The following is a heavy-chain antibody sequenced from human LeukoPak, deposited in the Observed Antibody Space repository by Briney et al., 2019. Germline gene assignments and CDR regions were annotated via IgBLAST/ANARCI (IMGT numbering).Heavy chain of an antibody. Sequence: PSETLSLTCTVSGFSIGSGYYWGWIRQPPGKGLEWIGSIYHSGSTYYNPSLKSRVTISVDTSKNQFSLKLSSVTAADTAVYYCARGPYYFGSGTDYNRFNVVYWGQGILVTVSS. J-gene: IGHJ4*02. CDR1: GFSIGSGYY. V-gene: IGHV4-38-2*02. D-gene: IGHD3-10*01. CDR3: ARGPYYFGSGTDYNRFNVVY. CDR2: IYHSGST.